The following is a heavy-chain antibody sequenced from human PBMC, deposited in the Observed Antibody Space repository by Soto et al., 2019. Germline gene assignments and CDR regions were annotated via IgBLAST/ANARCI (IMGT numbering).Heavy chain of an antibody. Sequence: SETLCLTCTVSGGSISSGDYYWSWIRQPPGKGLEWIGYIYYSGSTYYNPSLKSRVTISVDTSKNQFSLKLSSVTAADTAVYYCARENSGYDTRYFDYWGQGTLVTVSS. D-gene: IGHD5-12*01. CDR2: IYYSGST. CDR1: GGSISSGDYY. J-gene: IGHJ4*02. V-gene: IGHV4-30-4*01. CDR3: ARENSGYDTRYFDY.